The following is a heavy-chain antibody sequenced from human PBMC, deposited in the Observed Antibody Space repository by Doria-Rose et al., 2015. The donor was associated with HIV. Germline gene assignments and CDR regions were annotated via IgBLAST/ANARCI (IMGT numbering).Heavy chain of an antibody. CDR3: ARGLLRGGWNDVDCYYGMDV. V-gene: IGHV4-34*01. J-gene: IGHJ6*02. Sequence: QVQLQQWGAGLVKPSETLSLTCAVFGGSFSGYYWSWIRQPPGQGLEWIGEINHSGSTNYKTSLKNRVNITLDTSKNLFSLKLSSVTAADTAVYYCARGLLRGGWNDVDCYYGMDVWGQGTTVTVSS. CDR1: GGSFSGYY. CDR2: INHSGST. D-gene: IGHD1-1*01.